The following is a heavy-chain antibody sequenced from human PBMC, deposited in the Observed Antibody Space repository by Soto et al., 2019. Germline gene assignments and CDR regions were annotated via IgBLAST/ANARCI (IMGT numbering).Heavy chain of an antibody. CDR3: ARVGPLGYCSSTSCYESYGMDV. J-gene: IGHJ6*02. Sequence: SETLSLTCTISGGSISSYYWSWIRQPPGKGLEWIGYIYYSGSTNYNPSLKSRVTISVDTSKNQFSLKLSSVTAADTAVYYCARVGPLGYCSSTSCYESYGMDVWGQGTTVT. V-gene: IGHV4-59*01. CDR2: IYYSGST. CDR1: GGSISSYY. D-gene: IGHD2-2*01.